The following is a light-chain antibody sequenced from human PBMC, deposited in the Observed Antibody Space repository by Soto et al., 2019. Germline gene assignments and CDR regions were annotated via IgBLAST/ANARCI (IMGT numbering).Light chain of an antibody. CDR3: QSYDSSLRVYV. CDR2: GNT. Sequence: QSVLTQPPSVSGAPGQRVTISCTGSSSNIGAGYDVNWYQQFPGTAPKLLIYGNTNRPSGVPDRFSGSKSGTSASLAITGLQAEDETEYYCQSYDSSLRVYVFGTGTKVTVL. J-gene: IGLJ1*01. CDR1: SSNIGAGYD. V-gene: IGLV1-40*01.